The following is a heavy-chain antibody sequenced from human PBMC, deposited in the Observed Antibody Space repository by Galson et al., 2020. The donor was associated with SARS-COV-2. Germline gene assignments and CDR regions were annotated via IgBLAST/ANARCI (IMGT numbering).Heavy chain of an antibody. D-gene: IGHD3-3*01. Sequence: GGSLRLSCTASGFTFGDYAMSWFRQAPGKGLEWVGFIRSKAYGGTTEYAASVKGRFTISRDDSKSIAYLQMNSLKTEDTAVYYCTRDHQYYDFWSGYLRSYYMDVWGKGTT. J-gene: IGHJ6*03. CDR3: TRDHQYYDFWSGYLRSYYMDV. CDR1: GFTFGDYA. CDR2: IRSKAYGGTT. V-gene: IGHV3-49*03.